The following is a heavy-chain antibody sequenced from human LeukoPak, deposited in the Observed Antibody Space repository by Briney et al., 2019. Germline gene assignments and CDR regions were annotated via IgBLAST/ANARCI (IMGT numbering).Heavy chain of an antibody. D-gene: IGHD6-13*01. CDR3: ARGVYIAAAQYGY. J-gene: IGHJ4*02. Sequence: SETLSLTCTVSGGSISSYYWSWIRQPPGEVLEWIGYIYYSGSTNYNPSLTSRVTISVDTSKNQFSLKLSSVTAADTAVYYCARGVYIAAAQYGYWGQGTLVTVSS. CDR2: IYYSGST. CDR1: GGSISSYY. V-gene: IGHV4-59*13.